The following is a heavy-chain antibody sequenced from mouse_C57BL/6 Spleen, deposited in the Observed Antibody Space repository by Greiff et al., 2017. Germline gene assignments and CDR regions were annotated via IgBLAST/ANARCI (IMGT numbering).Heavy chain of an antibody. D-gene: IGHD2-4*01. J-gene: IGHJ2*01. CDR3: ARRLDDYDEDYFDY. Sequence: VQLQQSGAELARPGASVKLSCKASGYTFTSYGISWVKQRTGQGLEWIGEIYPRSGNTYYNEKFKGKATLTADKSSSTAYMELRSLTSEDSAVYFCARRLDDYDEDYFDYWGQGTTLTVSS. CDR2: IYPRSGNT. CDR1: GYTFTSYG. V-gene: IGHV1-81*01.